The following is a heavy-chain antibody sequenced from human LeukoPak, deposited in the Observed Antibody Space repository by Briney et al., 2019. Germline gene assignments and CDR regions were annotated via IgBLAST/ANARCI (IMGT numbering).Heavy chain of an antibody. Sequence: SETLSLTCAVYGGPFSGYYWSWIRQPPGKGLEWIGEINHSGSTNYNPSLKSRVTISVDTSKNQFSLKLSSVTAADTAVYYCARGKVQWLLLRWNYYYYMDVWGKGTTVTVSS. CDR1: GGPFSGYY. V-gene: IGHV4-34*01. D-gene: IGHD3-22*01. CDR3: ARGKVQWLLLRWNYYYYMDV. J-gene: IGHJ6*03. CDR2: INHSGST.